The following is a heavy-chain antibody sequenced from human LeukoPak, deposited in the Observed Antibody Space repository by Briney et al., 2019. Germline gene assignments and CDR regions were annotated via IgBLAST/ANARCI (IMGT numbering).Heavy chain of an antibody. CDR1: GFTVYSNY. D-gene: IGHD3-22*01. CDR3: ARGDDSGYYDYFDY. V-gene: IGHV3-53*01. J-gene: IGHJ4*02. CDR2: IYTGGNT. Sequence: GGSLRLSCAASGFTVYSNYLSWVRQAPGKGLEWVSTIYTGGNTYYAASVKSRFTISRDFSKNTVFLHMNSLRAEDTAMYYCARGDDSGYYDYFDYWGQGALVTVSS.